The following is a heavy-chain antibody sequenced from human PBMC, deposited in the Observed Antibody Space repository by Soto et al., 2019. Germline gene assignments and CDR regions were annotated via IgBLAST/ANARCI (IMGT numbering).Heavy chain of an antibody. D-gene: IGHD3-22*01. Sequence: SVKVSCKASGGTFSSYTISWVRQAPGQGLEWMGRIIPILGIANYAQKFQGRVTITADKSTSTAYMELSSLRSEDTAVYYCARDYYDSSGYPSLDDWGQGTLVTVAS. CDR3: ARDYYDSSGYPSLDD. J-gene: IGHJ4*02. CDR2: IIPILGIA. V-gene: IGHV1-69*04. CDR1: GGTFSSYT.